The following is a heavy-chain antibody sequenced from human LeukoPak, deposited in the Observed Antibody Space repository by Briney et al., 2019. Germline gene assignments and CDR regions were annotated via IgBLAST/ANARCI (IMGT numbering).Heavy chain of an antibody. CDR2: VKSDGITI. CDR1: GFTFSNYM. Sequence: GGSLRLSCAASGFTFSNYMMHWVRQAPGKGLVWVSRVKSDGITITYADSAKGRFTISRDNAKNTLYLQMNSLRAEDTAVYYCLRDLNWSLDQWGQGTLVTVSS. V-gene: IGHV3-74*01. J-gene: IGHJ4*02. D-gene: IGHD1-20*01. CDR3: LRDLNWSLDQ.